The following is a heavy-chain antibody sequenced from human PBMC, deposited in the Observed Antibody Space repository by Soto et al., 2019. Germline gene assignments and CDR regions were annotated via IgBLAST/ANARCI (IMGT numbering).Heavy chain of an antibody. CDR2: INPNSGGT. CDR1: GYTFTGYY. Sequence: ASVKVSCKASGYTFTGYYTHWVRQAPGQGLEWMGWINPNSGGTNYAQKFQGRVTMTRDTSISTAYMELSRLRSDDTAVYYCARDRNPLHSSSWANWFDPWGQGTLVTVSS. V-gene: IGHV1-2*02. D-gene: IGHD6-13*01. J-gene: IGHJ5*02. CDR3: ARDRNPLHSSSWANWFDP.